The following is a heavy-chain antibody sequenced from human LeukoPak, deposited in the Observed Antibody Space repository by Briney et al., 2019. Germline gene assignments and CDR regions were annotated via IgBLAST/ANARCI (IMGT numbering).Heavy chain of an antibody. D-gene: IGHD2-15*01. V-gene: IGHV1-3*01. J-gene: IGHJ6*04. Sequence: ASVKVSCKVSGYTFTNYVMHWVRQAPGQRLEWMGWSNGGNGNTKYSQKFQGRVTITRDTSASTAYMELSSLRSEDTAVYYCARDPLFCSGGSCIPYYYGLDVWGKGTTVTVSS. CDR3: ARDPLFCSGGSCIPYYYGLDV. CDR2: SNGGNGNT. CDR1: GYTFTNYV.